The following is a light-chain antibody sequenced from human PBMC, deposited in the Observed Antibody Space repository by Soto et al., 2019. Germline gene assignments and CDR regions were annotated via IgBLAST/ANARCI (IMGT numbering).Light chain of an antibody. Sequence: SYELTQPPSVSVSPGQTARITCSGEVLSRQYAYWYQQKPGQAPVLVIYNDNERPSGIPERFSGSSSGTTVTLTISGVQAEDEADYYCQSADSSVSYYVFGTGTQLTVL. J-gene: IGLJ1*01. CDR3: QSADSSVSYYV. CDR2: NDN. CDR1: VLSRQY. V-gene: IGLV3-25*03.